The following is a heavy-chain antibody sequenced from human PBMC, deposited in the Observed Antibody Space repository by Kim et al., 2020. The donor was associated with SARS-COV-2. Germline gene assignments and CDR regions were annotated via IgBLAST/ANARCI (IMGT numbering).Heavy chain of an antibody. CDR1: GFTFSSYG. J-gene: IGHJ4*02. Sequence: GGSLRLSCAASGFTFSSYGMHWVRQAPGKGLEWVVVIWYDGSNKYYADSVKGRFTISRDNSKNTLYLQMNSLRAEDTAVYYCARESVNYDSSGYSAGFDYWGQGTLVTVSS. CDR2: IWYDGSNK. V-gene: IGHV3-33*01. CDR3: ARESVNYDSSGYSAGFDY. D-gene: IGHD3-22*01.